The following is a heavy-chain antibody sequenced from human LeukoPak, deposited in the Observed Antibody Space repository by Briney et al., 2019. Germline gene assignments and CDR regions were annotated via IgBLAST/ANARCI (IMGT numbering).Heavy chain of an antibody. J-gene: IGHJ4*02. CDR2: IHYSGST. Sequence: PSETLSLTCTVSGGSISSHYWSWIRQPPGKRLEWIAHIHYSGSTSYNPSLKSRVTISVDRSKNQFSLELSSVTAADTAVYYCARGVGYYSDSSGNFDYWGQGTLVTVSS. CDR3: ARGVGYYSDSSGNFDY. V-gene: IGHV4-59*11. D-gene: IGHD3-22*01. CDR1: GGSISSHY.